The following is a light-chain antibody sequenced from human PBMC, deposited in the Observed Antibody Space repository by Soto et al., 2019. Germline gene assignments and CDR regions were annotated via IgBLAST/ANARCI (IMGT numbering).Light chain of an antibody. V-gene: IGKV1D-12*01. CDR2: AAS. CDR3: QQANNFPLT. CDR1: QGITSW. J-gene: IGKJ4*01. Sequence: DIQMTQSPSSVSASVGDRVTITCRANQGITSWLAWYQQKPGKVAKLLIYAASNLQSGVPSRFSGSGFRTDFTLTISSLQPEDFATYYCQQANNFPLTVGGGTEMEIK.